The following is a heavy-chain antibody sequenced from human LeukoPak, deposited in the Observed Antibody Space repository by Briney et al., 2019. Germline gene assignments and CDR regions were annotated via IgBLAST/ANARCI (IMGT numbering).Heavy chain of an antibody. V-gene: IGHV3-48*04. CDR3: ARGGTYCGVDCYATNY. Sequence: PGGSLRLSCAASGFTFSRYTMNWVRQAPGKGLEWVSYISSSGSTKYYADSVKGRFTISRDNAKNSLYLQMNSLRVEDTAVYYCARGGTYCGVDCYATNYWGQGTLVTVSS. CDR1: GFTFSRYT. J-gene: IGHJ4*02. CDR2: ISSSGSTK. D-gene: IGHD2-21*02.